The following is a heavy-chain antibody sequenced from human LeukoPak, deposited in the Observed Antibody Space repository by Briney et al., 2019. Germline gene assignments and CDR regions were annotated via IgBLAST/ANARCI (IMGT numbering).Heavy chain of an antibody. V-gene: IGHV1-8*03. J-gene: IGHJ3*02. D-gene: IGHD4-17*01. CDR2: MNPNSGNT. CDR1: GYTFTSYD. CDR3: TTDMYYDDYLKFFDI. Sequence: ASVKVSCKASGYTFTSYDINWVRQATGQGLEWMGWMNPNSGNTGYAQKFQGRVTITRNTSISTAYMELSSLRSEDTAVYYCTTDMYYDDYLKFFDIWGQGTMVTVSS.